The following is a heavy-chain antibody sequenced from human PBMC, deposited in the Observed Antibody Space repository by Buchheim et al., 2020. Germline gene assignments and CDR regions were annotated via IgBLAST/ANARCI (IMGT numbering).Heavy chain of an antibody. Sequence: QVQLVESGGGAVQPGRSLRLSCAASGFTFSTHAMHWVRQAPGKGLEWVTMIWFDGSNTHYAESVRGRFTISRDNSKNTLYLQMNSLRVEDTALYYCARVPDGVDYWGQGTL. CDR2: IWFDGSNT. D-gene: IGHD3-16*01. J-gene: IGHJ4*02. CDR3: ARVPDGVDY. CDR1: GFTFSTHA. V-gene: IGHV3-33*01.